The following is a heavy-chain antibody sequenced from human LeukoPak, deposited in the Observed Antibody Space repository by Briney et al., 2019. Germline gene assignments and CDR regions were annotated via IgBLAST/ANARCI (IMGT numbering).Heavy chain of an antibody. CDR2: ISGSGGST. V-gene: IGHV3-23*01. Sequence: GGSLRLSCAASGFTFSSYVMSWVRQAPGKGLEWVSAISGSGGSTYYADSVKGRFTISRDNSKNTLYLQMNSLRAEDTAVYYCAKVLGVRYYYDSSGQFDYWGQGTLVTVSS. CDR1: GFTFSSYV. J-gene: IGHJ4*02. CDR3: AKVLGVRYYYDSSGQFDY. D-gene: IGHD3-22*01.